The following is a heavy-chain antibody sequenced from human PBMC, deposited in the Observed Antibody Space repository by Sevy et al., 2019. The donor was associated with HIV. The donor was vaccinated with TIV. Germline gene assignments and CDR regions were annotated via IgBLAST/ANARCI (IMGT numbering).Heavy chain of an antibody. V-gene: IGHV5-51*01. CDR1: GYSFANYW. CDR3: ARQPAGGVDYIDY. J-gene: IGHJ4*02. CDR2: IYPRDSDT. Sequence: GESLKISCKGSGYSFANYWIGWVRQMPGKGLEWMGIIYPRDSDTRYSPSFQGQVTISAVKSITTAYLQWSSLKASDTAMYYCARQPAGGVDYIDYWGQGTLVTVSS. D-gene: IGHD3-10*01.